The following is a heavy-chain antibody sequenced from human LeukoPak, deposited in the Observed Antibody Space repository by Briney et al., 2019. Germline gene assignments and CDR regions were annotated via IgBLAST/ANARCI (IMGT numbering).Heavy chain of an antibody. CDR3: ARGPLRFCSSTSCYIHYYYYMGV. D-gene: IGHD2-2*01. J-gene: IGHJ6*03. V-gene: IGHV1-69*05. CDR2: IIPIFGTA. CDR1: GGTFSSYA. Sequence: SVKVSCKASGGTFSSYAISWVRQAPGQGLEWMGGIIPIFGTANYAQKFQGRVTITTDESTSTAYMELSSLRSEDTAVYYCARGPLRFCSSTSCYIHYYYYMGVWGKGTTVTVSS.